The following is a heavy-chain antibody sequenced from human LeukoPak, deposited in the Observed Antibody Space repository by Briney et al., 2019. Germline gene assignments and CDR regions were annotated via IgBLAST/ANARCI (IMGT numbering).Heavy chain of an antibody. D-gene: IGHD3-10*01. Sequence: SETLSLTCAVYGGSFSGYYWSWIRQPPGKGLEWIGEINHSGSTNYNLSLKSRVTISVDTSKNQFSLKLSSVTAADTAVYYCARGLGYYGSGSHRWGQGTLVTVSS. CDR2: INHSGST. CDR1: GGSFSGYY. CDR3: ARGLGYYGSGSHR. J-gene: IGHJ5*02. V-gene: IGHV4-34*01.